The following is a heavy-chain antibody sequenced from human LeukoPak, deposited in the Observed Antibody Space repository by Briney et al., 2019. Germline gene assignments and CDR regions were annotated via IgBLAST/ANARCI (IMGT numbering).Heavy chain of an antibody. CDR1: GGSVSSYY. CDR3: ARNYDNSGYTAFGH. D-gene: IGHD3-22*01. CDR2: MYYSGST. V-gene: IGHV4-59*02. J-gene: IGHJ4*02. Sequence: SETLSLTCTVSGGSVSSYYWSWIRQPPGKGLEWIGHMYYSGSTNYNPSLKSRVTISVDTSKNQFSLRLSSVTAADTAFYYCARNYDNSGYTAFGHWGRGTLVTVSS.